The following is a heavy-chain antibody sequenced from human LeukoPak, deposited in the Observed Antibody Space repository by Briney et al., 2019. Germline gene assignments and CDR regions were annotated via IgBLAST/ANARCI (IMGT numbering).Heavy chain of an antibody. CDR1: GFTFSNSG. CDR2: ISHDGSNK. V-gene: IGHV3-30*18. CDR3: AKDPSLRYFVLGFDP. D-gene: IGHD3-9*01. Sequence: GRPLRLSCVASGFTFSNSGIHWVRQAPGKGLEWVAVISHDGSNKYYVDSVKGRFTISRDNSKNTVYLQMNSLRAEDTAVYYCAKDPSLRYFVLGFDPWGQGTLVTVSS. J-gene: IGHJ5*02.